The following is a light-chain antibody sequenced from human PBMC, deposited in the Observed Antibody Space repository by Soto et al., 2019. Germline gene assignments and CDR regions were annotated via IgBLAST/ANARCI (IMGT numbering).Light chain of an antibody. J-gene: IGKJ5*01. CDR1: QDISFF. CDR3: QQFDTLIT. CDR2: DAS. V-gene: IGKV1-33*01. Sequence: DIQMSQSPSSLSASVGDRVTIPLQASQDISFFLNWYQQKPGKAPKLLIYDASILQAGVPSRFSGGGSGTDFTFTISSLHPEDVATYYCQQFDTLITFGQGTRLETK.